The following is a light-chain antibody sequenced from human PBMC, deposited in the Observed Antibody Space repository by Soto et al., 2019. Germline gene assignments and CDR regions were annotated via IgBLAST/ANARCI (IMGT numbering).Light chain of an antibody. V-gene: IGKV2-28*01. Sequence: DIVMTQSPLSLPVTPGEPASISCRSSQSLLHSNGYNYLDWYLQKPGQSPQLLIYLGSNRASGVPDRFSGSGSGTDFTLKISRVEAEDVGVYYRMLALQTPPLTFGGGTKVEIK. J-gene: IGKJ4*01. CDR2: LGS. CDR1: QSLLHSNGYNY. CDR3: MLALQTPPLT.